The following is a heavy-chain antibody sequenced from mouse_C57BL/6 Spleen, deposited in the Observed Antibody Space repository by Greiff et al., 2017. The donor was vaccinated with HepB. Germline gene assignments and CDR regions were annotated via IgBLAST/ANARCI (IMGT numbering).Heavy chain of an antibody. Sequence: DVKLQESGEGLVKPGGSLKLSCAASGFTFSSYAMSWVRQTPEKRLEWVAYISSGGDYIYYADTVKGRFTISRDNARNTLYLQMSSLKSEDTAMYYCTRAGITGPLAYWGQGTLVTVSA. CDR3: TRAGITGPLAY. CDR2: ISSGGDYI. CDR1: GFTFSSYA. J-gene: IGHJ3*01. D-gene: IGHD4-1*01. V-gene: IGHV5-9-1*02.